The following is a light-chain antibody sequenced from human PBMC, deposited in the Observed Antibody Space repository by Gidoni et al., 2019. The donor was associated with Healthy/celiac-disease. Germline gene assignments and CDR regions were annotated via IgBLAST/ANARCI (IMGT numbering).Light chain of an antibody. V-gene: IGKV3-20*01. CDR3: QQYGSSPTWT. Sequence: EIVLTQSPGTLSLSPGERATLSCRARQSVSSSYLAWYQQKPGQAPRLRIYGASSRATGIPDRFSGSGSGTDFTLTISRLEPEDFAVYYCQQYGSSPTWTFGQGTKVEIK. CDR1: QSVSSSY. CDR2: GAS. J-gene: IGKJ1*01.